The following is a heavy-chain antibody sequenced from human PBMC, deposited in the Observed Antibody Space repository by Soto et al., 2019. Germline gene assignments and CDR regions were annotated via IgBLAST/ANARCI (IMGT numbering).Heavy chain of an antibody. J-gene: IGHJ4*02. Sequence: ASVKVSCKASGYTFTSYYMHWVRQAPGQGLEWMGMIKPTGGSTSYAQKFQGRVTMTRDTSTSTVCMELSSLTSEDTAVFYCARDLNGYGDIDNWGQGTLVTVSS. CDR1: GYTFTSYY. D-gene: IGHD2-21*02. CDR3: ARDLNGYGDIDN. V-gene: IGHV1-46*01. CDR2: IKPTGGST.